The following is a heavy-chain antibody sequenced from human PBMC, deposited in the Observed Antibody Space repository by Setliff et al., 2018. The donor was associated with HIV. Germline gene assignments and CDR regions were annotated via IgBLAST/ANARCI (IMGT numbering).Heavy chain of an antibody. CDR2: IYYSGST. D-gene: IGHD6-19*01. CDR1: GGSISSYY. Sequence: PSETLSLTCTVSGGSISSYYWSWIRQPPGKGLEWIGYIYYSGSTNYNPSLKSRVTISVDTSKNQFSLKLSPVTAADTAVYYCARGPRGIAVAGDAFDIWGQGTMVTVSS. V-gene: IGHV4-59*01. CDR3: ARGPRGIAVAGDAFDI. J-gene: IGHJ3*02.